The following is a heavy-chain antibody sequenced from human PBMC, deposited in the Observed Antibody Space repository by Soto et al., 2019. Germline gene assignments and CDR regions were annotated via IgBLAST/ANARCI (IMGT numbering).Heavy chain of an antibody. Sequence: PGGSLRLSCAASGFTFSSYAMSWVRQAPGKGLEWVSAISGSGGSTYYADSVKGRFTISRDNSKNTLYLQMNSLRAEDTAVYYCAKVKDIVVVPAAINWFDPWGQGTLVTVAS. CDR3: AKVKDIVVVPAAINWFDP. J-gene: IGHJ5*02. CDR1: GFTFSSYA. V-gene: IGHV3-23*01. D-gene: IGHD2-2*02. CDR2: ISGSGGST.